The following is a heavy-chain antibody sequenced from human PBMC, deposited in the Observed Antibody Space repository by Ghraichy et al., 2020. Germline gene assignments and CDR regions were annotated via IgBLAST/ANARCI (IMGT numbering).Heavy chain of an antibody. J-gene: IGHJ6*02. V-gene: IGHV3-48*02. CDR3: ARDLSLTVDTAMVDYGMDV. CDR2: ISSSSSTI. D-gene: IGHD5-18*01. Sequence: GGSLRLSCAASGFTFSSYSMNWVRQAPGKGLEWVSYISSSSSTIYYADSVKGRFTISRDNAKNSLYLQMNSLRDEDTAVYYCARDLSLTVDTAMVDYGMDVWGQGTTVTVSS. CDR1: GFTFSSYS.